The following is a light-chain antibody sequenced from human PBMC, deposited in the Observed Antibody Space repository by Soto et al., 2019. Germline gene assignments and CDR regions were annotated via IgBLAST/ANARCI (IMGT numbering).Light chain of an antibody. V-gene: IGLV2-14*01. CDR2: DVS. J-gene: IGLJ2*01. CDR3: TSYTTSSTLV. Sequence: QSVLTQPASVSGSPGQSITISCTGTSSDVGGYSYVSWYQQHPGKAPKLMIYDVSTRPSGVSNRFSGSKSGNTASLTISGLQAEDEADYYCTSYTTSSTLVFGGGTKVTVL. CDR1: SSDVGGYSY.